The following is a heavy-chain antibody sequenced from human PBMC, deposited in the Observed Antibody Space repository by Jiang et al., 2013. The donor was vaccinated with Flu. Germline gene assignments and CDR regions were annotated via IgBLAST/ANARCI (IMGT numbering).Heavy chain of an antibody. CDR3: TTEQGDKLGGEYFQH. J-gene: IGHJ1*01. CDR2: IKRNTDDGTI. Sequence: GSVKPGGSLRLSCAASGFSFNNAWMSWVRQAPGKGLEWVGRIKRNTDDGTIEYAAPVKGRFTISRDDSTNILYLQMNSLEVEDTAMYYCTTEQGDKLGGEYFQHWGQGSPVTVSS. D-gene: IGHD3-16*01. CDR1: GFSFNNAW. V-gene: IGHV3-15*01.